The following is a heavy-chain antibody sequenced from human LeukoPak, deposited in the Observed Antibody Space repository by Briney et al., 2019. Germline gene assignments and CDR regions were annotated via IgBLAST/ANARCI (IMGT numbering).Heavy chain of an antibody. CDR2: ISYDGSNK. CDR3: ARDLTTYGSGSYFDY. J-gene: IGHJ4*02. Sequence: GRSLRLSCAASGFTFSSYAMHWVRQAPGKGLEWVAVISYDGSNKYYADSVKGRFTISRDNSKNTLYLQMNSLRAEDTAVYYCARDLTTYGSGSYFDYWGQGTLVTVSS. CDR1: GFTFSSYA. D-gene: IGHD3-10*01. V-gene: IGHV3-30-3*01.